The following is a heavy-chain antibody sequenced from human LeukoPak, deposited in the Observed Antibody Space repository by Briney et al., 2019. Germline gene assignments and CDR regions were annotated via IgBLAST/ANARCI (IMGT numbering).Heavy chain of an antibody. CDR3: AREVGYCSGGSCYSYFDY. V-gene: IGHV4-59*01. J-gene: IGHJ4*02. D-gene: IGHD2-15*01. CDR2: IYYSGST. CDR1: GGSISSYY. Sequence: SETLSLTCTVSGGSISSYYWSWIRQPPGKGLEWIGYIYYSGSTNYDASLTNRVTISVDTSKNQFSLKLSSVTAADTAVYYCAREVGYCSGGSCYSYFDYWGQGTLVTVSS.